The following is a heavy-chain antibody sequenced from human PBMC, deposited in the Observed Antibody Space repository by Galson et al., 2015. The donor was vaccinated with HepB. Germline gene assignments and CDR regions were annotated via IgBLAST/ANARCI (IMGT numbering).Heavy chain of an antibody. CDR3: AMNIVVVPAATDC. J-gene: IGHJ4*02. D-gene: IGHD2-2*01. V-gene: IGHV3-66*01. Sequence: SLRLSCAASGFTVSSKYMSWVRQAPGKGLEWVSLFYRSGSTYYADSVKGRLTISRDNSKNTLYLQMNSLRAEDTAVYYCAMNIVVVPAATDCWGQGTLVTVSS. CDR1: GFTVSSKY. CDR2: FYRSGST.